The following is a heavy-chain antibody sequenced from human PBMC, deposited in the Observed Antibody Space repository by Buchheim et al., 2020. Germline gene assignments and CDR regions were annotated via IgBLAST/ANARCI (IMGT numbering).Heavy chain of an antibody. V-gene: IGHV4-59*12. J-gene: IGHJ5*02. CDR1: GGSIRSNY. CDR3: VSNHAP. Sequence: QVQLQESGPGLVKPSETLSLTCSVSGGSIRSNYWSWIRQPPGKGLEWIGYIYYSGSTNYNLSLKSRVTISVDTSKNQFSLKLSSVTAADTAVYYCVSNHAPWGQGTL. CDR2: IYYSGST. D-gene: IGHD1-14*01.